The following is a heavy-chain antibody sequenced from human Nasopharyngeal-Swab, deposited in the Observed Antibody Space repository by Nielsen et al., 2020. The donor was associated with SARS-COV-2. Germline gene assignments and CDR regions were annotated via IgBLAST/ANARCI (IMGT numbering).Heavy chain of an antibody. CDR3: ARDGEATAWDFDY. CDR1: GYTFTSYY. Sequence: ASVKVSCNASGYTFTSYYMHWVRQAPGQGLEWMGIIIPDGYSTAYAQKFQGRVTMTRDTSTSTVYMELSSLRSEDTAVYYCARDGEATAWDFDYWGQGTLVTVSS. CDR2: IIPDGYST. V-gene: IGHV1-46*01. J-gene: IGHJ4*02. D-gene: IGHD6-13*01.